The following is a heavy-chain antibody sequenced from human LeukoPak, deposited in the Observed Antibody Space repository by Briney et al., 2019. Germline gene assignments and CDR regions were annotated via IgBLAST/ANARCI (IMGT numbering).Heavy chain of an antibody. Sequence: ASVKVSCKASGYTFTGYYMHWVRQAPGQGLEWMGWINPNSGGTNYAQKFHGRVTMTRDTSISTAYMELSRLRSDDTAVYYCARHPINWNYRNWFDPWGQGTLVTVSS. CDR2: INPNSGGT. V-gene: IGHV1-2*02. J-gene: IGHJ5*02. D-gene: IGHD1-7*01. CDR1: GYTFTGYY. CDR3: ARHPINWNYRNWFDP.